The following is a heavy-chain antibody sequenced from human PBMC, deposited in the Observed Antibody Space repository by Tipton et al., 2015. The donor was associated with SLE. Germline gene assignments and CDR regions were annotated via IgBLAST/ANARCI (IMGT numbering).Heavy chain of an antibody. CDR1: GFTFRSYW. CDR2: INEDGSGT. V-gene: IGHV3-74*01. CDR3: ARAVTGTGWD. J-gene: IGHJ4*02. D-gene: IGHD1-7*01. Sequence: SLRFSCAASGFTFRSYWMHWVRQVPGQGLVWVSRINEDGSGTRYATSVQGRFTISRDNAGNTLYLQMNSLRVEDTAVYFCARAVTGTGWDWGQGTLVTVSS.